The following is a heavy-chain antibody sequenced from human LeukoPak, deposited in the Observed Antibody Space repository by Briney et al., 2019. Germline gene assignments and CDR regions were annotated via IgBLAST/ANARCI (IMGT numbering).Heavy chain of an antibody. J-gene: IGHJ4*02. CDR3: ARVRRVYDYVWGSYRAAYYFDY. CDR1: GGSISSSSYY. V-gene: IGHV4-39*07. CDR2: IYYSGST. D-gene: IGHD3-16*02. Sequence: SETLSLTCTVSGGSISSSSYYWGWIRQPPGKGLEWIGSIYYSGSTYYNPSLKSRVTISVDTSKNQFSLKLSSVTAADTAVYYCARVRRVYDYVWGSYRAAYYFDYWGQGTLVTVSS.